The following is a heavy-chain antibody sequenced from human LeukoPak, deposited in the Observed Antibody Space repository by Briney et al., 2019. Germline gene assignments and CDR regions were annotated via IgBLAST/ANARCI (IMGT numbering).Heavy chain of an antibody. D-gene: IGHD5-18*01. CDR3: ARDLGYSISNDRIQH. J-gene: IGHJ1*01. V-gene: IGHV1-46*01. CDR1: GYTFTSYY. CDR2: INPGGGST. Sequence: GASVKVSCKASGYTFTSYYLHWVRQAPGQGLEWMGIINPGGGSTSYAQKFQGRVTMTRDTSTSTVYMELSSLRSEDTAMYYCARDLGYSISNDRIQHWGQGTLVTVSS.